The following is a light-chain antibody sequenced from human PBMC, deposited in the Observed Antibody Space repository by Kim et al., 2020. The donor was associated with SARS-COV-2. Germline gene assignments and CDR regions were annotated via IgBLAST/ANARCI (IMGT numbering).Light chain of an antibody. Sequence: TSYSASSSNTGSNAVNWPLHLPGAAPNVLYYNNNQPPSGVPHRFSSSKSGTLASPAIIGLQSADEAAYYCVAWDDSLNGWVFGGGTQLTVL. CDR2: NNN. V-gene: IGLV1-44*01. CDR3: VAWDDSLNGWV. J-gene: IGLJ3*02. CDR1: SSNTGSNA.